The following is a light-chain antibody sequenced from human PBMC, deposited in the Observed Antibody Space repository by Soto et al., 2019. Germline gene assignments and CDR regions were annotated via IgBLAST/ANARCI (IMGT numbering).Light chain of an antibody. CDR2: LGS. CDR1: QSLLHSNGYNY. V-gene: IGKV2-28*01. CDR3: MKALQTPPT. Sequence: DIVMTQSPLSLPVTPGEPASISCRSSQSLLHSNGYNYLDWYLQKPGQSPQLLIYLGSNRASGVPARFSGSGSGTDFTLKISRVEAEDVGVYYCMKALQTPPTFGQGTKLEIK. J-gene: IGKJ2*01.